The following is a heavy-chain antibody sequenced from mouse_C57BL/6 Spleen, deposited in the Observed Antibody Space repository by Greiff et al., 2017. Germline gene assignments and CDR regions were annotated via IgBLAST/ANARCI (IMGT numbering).Heavy chain of an antibody. CDR3: ARKDKAMDY. J-gene: IGHJ4*01. CDR2: IDPSDSET. CDR1: GYTFTSYW. Sequence: QVKLKQPGAELVRPGSSVKLSCKASGYTFTSYWMHWVKQRPIQGLEWIGNIDPSDSETHYNQKVKDKATLTVDQSSSTAYMPLSSLTSEDSAVYYCARKDKAMDYWGQGTSGTVSS. V-gene: IGHV1-52*01.